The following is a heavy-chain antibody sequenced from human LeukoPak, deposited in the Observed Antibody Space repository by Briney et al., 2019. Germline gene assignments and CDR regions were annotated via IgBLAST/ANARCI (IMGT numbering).Heavy chain of an antibody. J-gene: IGHJ5*02. Sequence: SETLSLTCTVSGDSISSSYWSWVRQSPGEGLEWIGHISYSGGTNYNPSLKSRVTISLDPSKNQFSLTLTSVTAADTAVYYCARHRSSSTWYSPFDPWGQGTLVTVSS. CDR2: ISYSGGT. CDR3: ARHRSSSTWYSPFDP. D-gene: IGHD6-13*01. V-gene: IGHV4-59*08. CDR1: GDSISSSY.